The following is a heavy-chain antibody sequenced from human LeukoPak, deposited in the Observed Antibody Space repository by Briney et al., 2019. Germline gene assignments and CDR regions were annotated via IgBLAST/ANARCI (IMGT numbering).Heavy chain of an antibody. Sequence: EASVKVSCKSSGGTFSRYAISWVRQAPGQGLEWMGGIIPIFGTANYAQKFQGRVTITTDESTSTAYMELSSLRSEDTAVYYCARYNCSSTSCYTGGENYFDYWGQGTLVTVSS. CDR1: GGTFSRYA. D-gene: IGHD2-2*02. V-gene: IGHV1-69*05. CDR2: IIPIFGTA. CDR3: ARYNCSSTSCYTGGENYFDY. J-gene: IGHJ4*02.